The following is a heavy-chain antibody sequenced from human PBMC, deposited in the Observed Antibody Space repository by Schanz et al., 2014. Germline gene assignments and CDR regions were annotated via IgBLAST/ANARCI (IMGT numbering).Heavy chain of an antibody. CDR1: GGSISSGGYS. CDR3: ARGGRTTYNYYYGMDV. Sequence: QVQLQESGPGLVKPSQTLSLTCAVSGGSISSGGYSWSWIRQPPGKGLEWIGYIFFRGSTYYNPALKSRVTKSVDTSKNQFSLKLSAVTAADTAVYYCARGGRTTYNYYYGMDVWGQGTTVTVSS. V-gene: IGHV4-30-4*07. D-gene: IGHD1-1*01. CDR2: IFFRGST. J-gene: IGHJ6*02.